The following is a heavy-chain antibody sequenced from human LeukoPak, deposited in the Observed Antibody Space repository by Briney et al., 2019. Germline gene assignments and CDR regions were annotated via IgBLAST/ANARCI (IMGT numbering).Heavy chain of an antibody. Sequence: SETLSLTCTVSGGSTSSGDYYWSWIRQPPGKGLEWIGYIYYSGSTYYNPSLKSRVTISVDTSKNQFSLKLSSVTAADTAVYYCARAVNYYDSSGYYRYFDYWGQGTLVTVSS. V-gene: IGHV4-30-4*08. J-gene: IGHJ4*02. CDR2: IYYSGST. CDR1: GGSTSSGDYY. CDR3: ARAVNYYDSSGYYRYFDY. D-gene: IGHD3-22*01.